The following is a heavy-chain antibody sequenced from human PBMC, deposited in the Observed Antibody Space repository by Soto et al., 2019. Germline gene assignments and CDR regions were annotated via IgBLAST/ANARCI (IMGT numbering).Heavy chain of an antibody. Sequence: QVQLVESGGGVVQPGRSLRLSCAASGFTFSSYGMHWVRQAPGKGLEWVAVIWYDGSNKYYADSVKGRFTISRDNSKNTLYLQMNSLRAEDTAVYYCARDRDYYGSGSDYYYYYGMDVWGQGTTVTVSS. V-gene: IGHV3-33*01. CDR2: IWYDGSNK. CDR1: GFTFSSYG. D-gene: IGHD3-10*01. CDR3: ARDRDYYGSGSDYYYYYGMDV. J-gene: IGHJ6*02.